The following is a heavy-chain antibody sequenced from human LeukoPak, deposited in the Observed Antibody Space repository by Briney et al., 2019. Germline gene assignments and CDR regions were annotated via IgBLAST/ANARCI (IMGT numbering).Heavy chain of an antibody. CDR2: IRGSGDKT. CDR1: GFTFGTFA. D-gene: IGHD3/OR15-3a*01. CDR3: ATLDYVGY. J-gene: IGHJ4*02. V-gene: IGHV3-23*01. Sequence: GSLRLSCAASGFTFGTFAMSWVRQAPGKGLQWVSAIRGSGDKTYYADSMKGRFTISRDNSKNTLFLQINSLRAEDTAVYYCATLDYVGYWGQGTLVAVSS.